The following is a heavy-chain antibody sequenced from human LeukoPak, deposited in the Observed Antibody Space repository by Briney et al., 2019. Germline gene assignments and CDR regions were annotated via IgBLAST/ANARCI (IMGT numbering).Heavy chain of an antibody. CDR2: IYHSGST. Sequence: SETLSLTCAVSGGSISSSNWWSWVRQPPGKGLEWIGEIYHSGSTNYNPSLKSRVNISVDKSKNQFSLKLSYVTAADTAVYYCARDRGEYYGSGSYYNDDAFDIWGQGTMVTVSS. J-gene: IGHJ3*02. CDR1: GGSISSSNW. D-gene: IGHD3-10*01. V-gene: IGHV4-4*02. CDR3: ARDRGEYYGSGSYYNDDAFDI.